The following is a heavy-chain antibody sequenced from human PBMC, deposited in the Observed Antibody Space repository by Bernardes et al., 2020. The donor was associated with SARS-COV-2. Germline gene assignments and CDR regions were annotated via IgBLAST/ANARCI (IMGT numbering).Heavy chain of an antibody. D-gene: IGHD6-19*01. CDR2: ISYDGSNK. J-gene: IGHJ4*02. Sequence: GGSLRLSCAASGFTFSSYGMHWVRQAPGKGLEWVAVISYDGSNKYYADSVKGRFTISRDNSKNTLYLQMNSLRAEDTAVYYCAKDLSFQRGWYGPFDYWGQGTLVTVSS. CDR3: AKDLSFQRGWYGPFDY. CDR1: GFTFSSYG. V-gene: IGHV3-30*18.